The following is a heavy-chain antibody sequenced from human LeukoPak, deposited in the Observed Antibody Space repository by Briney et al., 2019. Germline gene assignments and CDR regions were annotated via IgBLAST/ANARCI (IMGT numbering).Heavy chain of an antibody. CDR3: ARDQYYYGSGSYYKGPGDY. CDR2: IWYDGSNK. D-gene: IGHD3-10*01. CDR1: GFTFSSYG. Sequence: PGGSLRLSCAASGFTFSSYGMHWVRQAPGKGLEWVAVIWYDGSNKYYADSVKGRFTISRDNSKNTLYLQMNSLRAEDTAVYYCARDQYYYGSGSYYKGPGDYWGQGTLVTVSS. J-gene: IGHJ4*02. V-gene: IGHV3-33*01.